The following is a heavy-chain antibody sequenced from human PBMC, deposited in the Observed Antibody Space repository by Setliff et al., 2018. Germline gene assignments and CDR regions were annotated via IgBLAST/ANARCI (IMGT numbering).Heavy chain of an antibody. CDR3: ARTCSGSGCYAGLES. CDR1: GFTFSTYR. Sequence: GGSLRLSCAASGFTFSTYRMHWVRQAPGKGLEWVAVIWGDGVNKYHADSVKGRFTISRDNSKNTLYLQMNSLRPEDTAVYYCARTCSGSGCYAGLESWGRGTPVTVSS. D-gene: IGHD2-15*01. V-gene: IGHV3-33*08. J-gene: IGHJ4*02. CDR2: IWGDGVNK.